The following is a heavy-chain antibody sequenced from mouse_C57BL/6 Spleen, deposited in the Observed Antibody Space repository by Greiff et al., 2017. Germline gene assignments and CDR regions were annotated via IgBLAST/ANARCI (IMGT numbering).Heavy chain of an antibody. J-gene: IGHJ4*01. CDR2: IWWDDDK. Sequence: QVTLKESGPGILQPSQTLSLTCSFSGFSLSTFGMGVGWIRQPSGKGLEWLAHIWWDDDKYYNPALKSRLTNSKDTSKNLVFLTIANVDTADTATDYFARMGGGYDLYYAMDYWGQGTSVTVSS. V-gene: IGHV8-8*01. CDR3: ARMGGGYDLYYAMDY. D-gene: IGHD2-2*01. CDR1: GFSLSTFGMG.